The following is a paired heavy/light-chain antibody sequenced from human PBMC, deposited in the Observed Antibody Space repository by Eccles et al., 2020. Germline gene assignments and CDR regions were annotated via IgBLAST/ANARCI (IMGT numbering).Heavy chain of an antibody. V-gene: IGHV3-23*01. Sequence: EVQLLESGGGLVQPGGSLRLSCAASGFTFSSYAMSWVRQAPGKGLEWVSAISGSGGSTYYADSVKGRFTISRDNSKNTLYLQMNSLRAEDTAVYYCAKGGTDIVVVVAATSPYYGMDVWGQGTTVTVSS. CDR1: GFTFSSYA. D-gene: IGHD2-15*01. J-gene: IGHJ6*02. CDR2: ISGSGGST. CDR3: AKGGTDIVVVVAATSPYYGMDV.
Light chain of an antibody. J-gene: IGKJ1*01. Sequence: VIWMTQSPSLLSASTGDRVTISCRMSQGISSYLAWYQQKPGKAPELLIYAASTLQSGVPSRFSGSGSGTDFTLTISCLQSEDFATYYCQQYYSFPWTFGQGTKVEIK. CDR1: QGISSY. V-gene: IGKV1D-8*01. CDR3: QQYYSFPWT. CDR2: AAS.